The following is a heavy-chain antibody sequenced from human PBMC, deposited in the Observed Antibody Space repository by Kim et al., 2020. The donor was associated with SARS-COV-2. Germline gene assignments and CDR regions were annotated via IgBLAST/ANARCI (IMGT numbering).Heavy chain of an antibody. CDR1: GFTVSSNY. D-gene: IGHD4-17*01. CDR2: IYSGGST. CDR3: ARDGDYGGNSGSFFDY. Sequence: GGSLRLSCAASGFTVSSNYMSWVRQAPGKGLEWVSVIYSGGSTYYADSVKGRFTISRDNSKNTLYLQMNSLRAEDTAVYYCARDGDYGGNSGSFFDYWGQGTLVTVSS. V-gene: IGHV3-53*01. J-gene: IGHJ4*02.